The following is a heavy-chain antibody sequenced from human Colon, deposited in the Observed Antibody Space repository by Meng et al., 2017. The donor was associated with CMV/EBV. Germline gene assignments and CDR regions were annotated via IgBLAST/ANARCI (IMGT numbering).Heavy chain of an antibody. Sequence: GSLRLSCTVSGGSISSSSYYWGWIRQPPGKGLEWIGSIYYSGSTYYNPSLKSRVTISVDTSKNQFSLKLSSVTAADTAVYYCARVGDSAYKDWGQGTLVTVSS. V-gene: IGHV4-39*07. CDR3: ARVGDSAYKD. CDR1: GGSISSSSYY. J-gene: IGHJ4*02. D-gene: IGHD1-14*01. CDR2: IYYSGST.